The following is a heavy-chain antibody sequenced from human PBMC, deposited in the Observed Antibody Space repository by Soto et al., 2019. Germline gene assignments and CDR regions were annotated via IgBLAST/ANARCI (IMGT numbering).Heavy chain of an antibody. J-gene: IGHJ4*02. CDR2: IYYSGST. Sequence: QVQLQESGPGLVKPSETLSLTCTVSGGSVSSGSYYWSWIRQPPGKGLEWIGYIYYSGSTNYNPSIKSRVTILVDTSTNQFSLKLSSVTAADTAVYYCARRWGGMGAAIDYWGQGTLVTVSS. V-gene: IGHV4-61*01. CDR1: GGSVSSGSYY. D-gene: IGHD1-26*01. CDR3: ARRWGGMGAAIDY.